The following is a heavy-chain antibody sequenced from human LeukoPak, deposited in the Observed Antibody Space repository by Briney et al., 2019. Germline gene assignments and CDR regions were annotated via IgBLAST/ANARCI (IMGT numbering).Heavy chain of an antibody. J-gene: IGHJ4*02. V-gene: IGHV1-18*01. D-gene: IGHD1-26*01. CDR3: ARGYGRPMDYFDY. CDR2: ISSHNGHT. CDR1: GGTFSSYA. Sequence: ASVKVSCKASGGTFSSYAISWVRQAPGQGLEWMGWISSHNGHTNFPQELQGRVTMTRDTSTSTVYMELSSLRSEDTAVYYCARGYGRPMDYFDYWGQGTLVTVSS.